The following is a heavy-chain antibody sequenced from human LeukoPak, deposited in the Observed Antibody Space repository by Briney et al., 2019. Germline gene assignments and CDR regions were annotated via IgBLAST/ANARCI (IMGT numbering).Heavy chain of an antibody. D-gene: IGHD3-16*01. CDR1: GFTFHCHC. CDR3: AREAAWGNWYFDL. CDR2: IGDPGRAK. Sequence: GSLRLSCAGSGFTFHCHCQHWVRQAPGKGPGGVAVIGDPGRAKYYADSVEGRFTASRDNSKNTLYLEMNSLRYDDTALYYCAREAAWGNWYFDLWGRGTLVTVSS. J-gene: IGHJ2*01. V-gene: IGHV3-30*03.